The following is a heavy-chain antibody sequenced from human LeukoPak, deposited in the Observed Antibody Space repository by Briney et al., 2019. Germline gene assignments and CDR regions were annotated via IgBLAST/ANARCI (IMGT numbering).Heavy chain of an antibody. J-gene: IGHJ5*02. Sequence: PSETLSLTCTVSGGSISSGGYYWSWIRQHPGKGLEWIGYIYYSGSTYYNPSLKSRVTISVGTSKNQFSLKLSSVTAADTAVYYCARKPYSSRSKGFDPWGQGTLVAVSS. CDR1: GGSISSGGYY. V-gene: IGHV4-31*03. CDR2: IYYSGST. D-gene: IGHD6-13*01. CDR3: ARKPYSSRSKGFDP.